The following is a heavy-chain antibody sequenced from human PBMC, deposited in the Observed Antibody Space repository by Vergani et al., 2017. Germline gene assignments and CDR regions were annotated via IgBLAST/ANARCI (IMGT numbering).Heavy chain of an antibody. CDR2: MNPNSGNT. D-gene: IGHD2-15*01. J-gene: IGHJ5*02. V-gene: IGHV1-8*01. CDR1: GYTFTSYD. Sequence: QVQLVQSGAEVKKPGASVKVSCKASGYTFTSYDINWVRQATGQGLEWMGWMNPNSGNTGYAQKFQGRATMTRNTPISTAYMELSRLRSEDAAVCYWAGEGGTYKWVERWGQGRLVTVAS. CDR3: AGEGGTYKWVER.